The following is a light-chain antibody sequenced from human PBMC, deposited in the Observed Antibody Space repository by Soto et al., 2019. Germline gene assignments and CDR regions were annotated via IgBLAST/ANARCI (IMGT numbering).Light chain of an antibody. Sequence: QSVLTRPPSVSGAPGQRVAISGTGSSSNIGTDYAVHWYQQLPGTAPKLLIYDNTNRPSGVPDRFSGSKSGTSASLAITGLQGEDEAEYYCQSFDSTLSGSYVFGTGTKVTVL. CDR2: DNT. V-gene: IGLV1-40*01. CDR3: QSFDSTLSGSYV. CDR1: SSNIGTDYA. J-gene: IGLJ1*01.